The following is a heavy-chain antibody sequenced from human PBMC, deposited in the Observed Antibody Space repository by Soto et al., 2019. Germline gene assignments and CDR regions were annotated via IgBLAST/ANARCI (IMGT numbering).Heavy chain of an antibody. V-gene: IGHV1-8*01. CDR2: MNPNSGNT. CDR3: AFGVTHLGYFDY. CDR1: GYTFTSYD. J-gene: IGHJ4*02. D-gene: IGHD2-21*02. Sequence: QVQLVQSGAEVKKPGASVKVSCKASGYTFTSYDINWVRQATGQGLEWMGWMNPNSGNTGYAQKFQGRVTMTRNTSISTAYMELSRLRSEDTAVYYCAFGVTHLGYFDYWGQGTLVTVSS.